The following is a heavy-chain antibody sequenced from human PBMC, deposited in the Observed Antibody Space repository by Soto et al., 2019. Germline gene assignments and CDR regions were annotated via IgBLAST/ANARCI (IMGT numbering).Heavy chain of an antibody. CDR3: ARRRVIHYYYGMDV. V-gene: IGHV4-39*01. Sequence: PSETLSLTCTVSGGSISSSSYYWVWIRQPPGKGLEWIGSIYYSGSTYYNPSLKSRVTISVDTSKNQFSLKLSSVTAADTAVYYCARRRVIHYYYGMDVWGQGTTVTV. CDR2: IYYSGST. D-gene: IGHD3-9*01. J-gene: IGHJ6*02. CDR1: GGSISSSSYY.